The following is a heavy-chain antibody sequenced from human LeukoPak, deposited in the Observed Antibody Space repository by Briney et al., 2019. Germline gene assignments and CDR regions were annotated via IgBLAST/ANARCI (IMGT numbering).Heavy chain of an antibody. CDR2: IYYSGST. V-gene: IGHV4-59*01. Sequence: PSETLSLTCTVSGGSISSYYWSWIRQPPGKGLEWIGYIYYSGSTYYNPSLKSRVTISVDTSKNQFSLKLSSVTAADTAVYYCARGTKLLWFGESFSYFQHWGQGTLVTVSS. CDR3: ARGTKLLWFGESFSYFQH. CDR1: GGSISSYY. D-gene: IGHD3-10*01. J-gene: IGHJ1*01.